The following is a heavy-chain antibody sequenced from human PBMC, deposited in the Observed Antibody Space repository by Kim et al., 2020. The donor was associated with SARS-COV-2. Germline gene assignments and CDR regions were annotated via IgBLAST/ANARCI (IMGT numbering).Heavy chain of an antibody. CDR2: LYYSGST. V-gene: IGHV4-59*01. Sequence: SETLSLTCTVSGGSISSYYWSWIRQPPGKGLEWIGYLYYSGSTNYNPSLKSRVTISVDTSTNQFSLKLSSVTAADTAVYYCARAAIFGTWDYWGQGTLVTVSS. CDR1: GGSISSYY. J-gene: IGHJ4*02. D-gene: IGHD3-3*01. CDR3: ARAAIFGTWDY.